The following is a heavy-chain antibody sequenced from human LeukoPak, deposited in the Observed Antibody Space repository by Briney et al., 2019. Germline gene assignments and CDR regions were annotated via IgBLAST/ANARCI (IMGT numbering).Heavy chain of an antibody. J-gene: IGHJ4*02. CDR3: ARDQNLVSWGLDYFDY. D-gene: IGHD3-16*01. CDR2: IWQEGSEK. CDR1: GFTFSSHW. V-gene: IGHV3-7*01. Sequence: GGSLRLSRAASGFTFSSHWMSWVRQAPGKGLEWVANIWQEGSEKYYVDSVKGRFTVSRDNAKNSLYLQMNSLRVEDTAVYCCARDQNLVSWGLDYFDYWGQGTLVTVSS.